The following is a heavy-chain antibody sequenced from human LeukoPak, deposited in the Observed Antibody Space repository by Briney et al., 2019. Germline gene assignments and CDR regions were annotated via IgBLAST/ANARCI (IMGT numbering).Heavy chain of an antibody. CDR1: GGSISGYY. CDR2: IHSSGST. CDR3: ARDFSNGWIDY. D-gene: IGHD6-19*01. V-gene: IGHV4-4*07. Sequence: TSETLSLTCTVSGGSISGYYWSWIRQSAGKGLDWIGLIHSSGSTDYNPSLKSRVSMSVDTSKNQFSLKVTSLTAADTAVYFCARDFSNGWIDYWGQGTLVTVSS. J-gene: IGHJ4*02.